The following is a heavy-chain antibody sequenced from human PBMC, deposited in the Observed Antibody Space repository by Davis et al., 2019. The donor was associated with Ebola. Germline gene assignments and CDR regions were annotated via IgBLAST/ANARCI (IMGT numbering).Heavy chain of an antibody. V-gene: IGHV4-34*01. CDR1: GGSFSGYY. Sequence: MPSETLSLTCAVYGGSFSGYYWSWIRQPPGKGLEWIGEINHSGGTNYNPSLKSRVTISVDTSKNQFSLKLSSVTAADTAVYYCARLGATDYYYGMDVWGKGTTVTVSS. CDR3: ARLGATDYYYGMDV. D-gene: IGHD1-26*01. J-gene: IGHJ6*04. CDR2: INHSGGT.